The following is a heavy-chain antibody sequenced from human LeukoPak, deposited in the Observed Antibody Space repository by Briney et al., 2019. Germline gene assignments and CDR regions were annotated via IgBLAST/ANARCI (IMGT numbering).Heavy chain of an antibody. D-gene: IGHD3-16*02. CDR3: AKDSYYGYVWGSYRYTNQFDY. V-gene: IGHV3-23*01. CDR1: GFTFSNYG. Sequence: GGSLRLSCAASGFTFSNYGMSWVRQAPGKGLEWVSGMSGSGGSTYYADSVKGRFTISRDNSKNTLYLQMNSLRAEDTAVYYCAKDSYYGYVWGSYRYTNQFDYWGREPWSPSPQ. J-gene: IGHJ4*02. CDR2: MSGSGGST.